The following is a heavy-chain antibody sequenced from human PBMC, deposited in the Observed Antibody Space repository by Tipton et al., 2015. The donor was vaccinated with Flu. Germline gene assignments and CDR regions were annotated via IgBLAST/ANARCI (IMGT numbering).Heavy chain of an antibody. CDR3: ARFATAVGRTGYYFDH. CDR1: GGSISSYY. J-gene: IGHJ4*02. CDR2: IYYTGST. Sequence: TLSLTCTVSGGSISSYYWSWIRQPPGKGLEWIGYIYYTGSTNYNPPLKSRVTISVDTSKNQFSLKLSSVTAADTAVYYCARFATAVGRTGYYFDHWGQGTPVTVAS. D-gene: IGHD1-14*01. V-gene: IGHV4-59*01.